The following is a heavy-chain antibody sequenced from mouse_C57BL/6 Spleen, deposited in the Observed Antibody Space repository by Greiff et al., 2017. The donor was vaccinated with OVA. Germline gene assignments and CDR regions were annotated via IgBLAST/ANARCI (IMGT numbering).Heavy chain of an antibody. V-gene: IGHV1-53*01. J-gene: IGHJ4*01. CDR1: GFTFTSYW. D-gene: IGHD2-4*01. Sequence: VQLQQPGSGLVKPGASLKLSCAASGFTFTSYWMHWVQQSPGQGLEWIGYISHSNGGTNYNEKVKGKVTLSVDKASSTAYLQLSSLSSEDSAVYYCARQGLRGSYDYAMDYWGQGTSVTVSS. CDR3: ARQGLRGSYDYAMDY. CDR2: ISHSNGGT.